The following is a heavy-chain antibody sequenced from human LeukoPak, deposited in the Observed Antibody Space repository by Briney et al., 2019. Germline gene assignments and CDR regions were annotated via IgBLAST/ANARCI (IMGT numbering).Heavy chain of an antibody. CDR2: IYYSGST. CDR1: GGSISSSSYY. Sequence: SETLSLTCTVSGGSISSSSYYWGWIRQPPGKGLEGIGSIYYSGSTYYNPSLKSRVTISVDTAKNQLSLKLSSVPAADPAVSYCARTFDFWRGFDYWGQGTLVTVSS. V-gene: IGHV4-39*01. J-gene: IGHJ4*02. CDR3: ARTFDFWRGFDY. D-gene: IGHD3-3*01.